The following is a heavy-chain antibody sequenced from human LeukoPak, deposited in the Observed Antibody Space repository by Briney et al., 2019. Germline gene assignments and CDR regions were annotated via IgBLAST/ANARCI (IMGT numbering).Heavy chain of an antibody. D-gene: IGHD2-2*01. CDR1: GFTFSSYS. J-gene: IGHJ6*02. Sequence: GGSLRLSCAASGFTFSSYSMNWVRPAPGKGLEWVSYISSSSRTIYYADSLKGRFTISRDNAKNSLYLKMNSLRTEDTAVYYCARVPRVVPAAIGYYYGMDVWGQGTTVTVS. CDR2: ISSSSRTI. V-gene: IGHV3-48*04. CDR3: ARVPRVVPAAIGYYYGMDV.